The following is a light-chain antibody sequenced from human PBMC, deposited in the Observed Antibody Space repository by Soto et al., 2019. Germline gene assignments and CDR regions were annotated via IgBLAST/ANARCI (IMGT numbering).Light chain of an antibody. CDR1: SSDIDVYDL. J-gene: IGLJ2*01. CDR2: DNN. V-gene: IGLV2-14*02. Sequence: QSALTQPASVSGSPGQSITISCTGTSSDIDVYDLVSWYRQYPGKAPKLMIYDNNKRPSGIPDRFSGSKSGTSGTLDITGLQTGDEADYYCATWDGSLPGEVFGGGTKLTVL. CDR3: ATWDGSLPGEV.